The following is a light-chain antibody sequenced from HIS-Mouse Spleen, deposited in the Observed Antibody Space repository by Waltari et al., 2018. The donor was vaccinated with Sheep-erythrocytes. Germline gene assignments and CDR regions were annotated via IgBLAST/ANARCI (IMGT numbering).Light chain of an antibody. CDR2: LGS. V-gene: IGKV2-28*01. J-gene: IGKJ4*01. CDR1: QILLHSNGYNY. CDR3: MQALQTPLT. Sequence: DIVMTQSPLSLPVTPGWPASISCRSSQILLHSNGYNYLDWYLQKPGQSPQLLIYLGSNRASGVPDRFSGSGSGTDFTLKISRVEAEDVGVYYCMQALQTPLTFGGGTKVEIK.